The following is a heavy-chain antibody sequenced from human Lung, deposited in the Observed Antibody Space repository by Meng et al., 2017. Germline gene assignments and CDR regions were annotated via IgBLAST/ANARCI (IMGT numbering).Heavy chain of an antibody. Sequence: GFFVSSNYMSWVRQAPGKGLEWVSVIYSGGSTYYADSVKGRFTISRHNSKNTLYLQMNSLRAEDTAVYYCARAGGLGILYFDLWGRGTLVTVSS. CDR2: IYSGGST. CDR1: GFFVSSNY. CDR3: ARAGGLGILYFDL. J-gene: IGHJ2*01. V-gene: IGHV3-53*04. D-gene: IGHD7-27*01.